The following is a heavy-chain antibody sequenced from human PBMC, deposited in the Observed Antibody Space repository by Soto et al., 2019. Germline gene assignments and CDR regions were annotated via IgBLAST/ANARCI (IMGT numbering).Heavy chain of an antibody. D-gene: IGHD5-12*01. J-gene: IGHJ4*02. CDR1: EYTFTRNY. CDR2: INPSGGST. V-gene: IGHV1-46*01. Sequence: QLVQSGAEVKKPGASVKVSCKASEYTFTRNYIHWVRQAPGQGLEWMGLINPSGGSTNYAQKFQGRVTLTRDTSTSTVYMEVNSPLSGDTAVYFCAWRGVYSGKYIDYWGQGTLVTVSS. CDR3: AWRGVYSGKYIDY.